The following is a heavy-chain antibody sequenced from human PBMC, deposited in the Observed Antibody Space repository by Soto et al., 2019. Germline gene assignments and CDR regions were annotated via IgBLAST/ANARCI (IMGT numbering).Heavy chain of an antibody. CDR2: IIPLFVTP. Sequence: QVQLVQSGAEVKKAGSSVKVSCKVSAGTFSNYAISWVRQAPGQGLEWMGGIIPLFVTPNYAQKFRGRVTITADESTRTAYMELNSLRSEDTAVYYCARARMERLSVGHYYYASDSWGQGTTVTVSS. CDR3: ARARMERLSVGHYYYASDS. CDR1: AGTFSNYA. D-gene: IGHD1-1*01. J-gene: IGHJ6*02. V-gene: IGHV1-69*12.